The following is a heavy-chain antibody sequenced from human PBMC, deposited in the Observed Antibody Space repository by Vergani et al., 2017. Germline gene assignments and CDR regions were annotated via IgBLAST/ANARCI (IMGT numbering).Heavy chain of an antibody. Sequence: QLQLQESGPGLVKPSETLSLTCTVSGGSISSSSYYWGWIRQPPGKGLEWIGSIYYSGSTYYNPSLKSRVTISVDTSKNQFSLKLSSVTAADTGVYYCARGDLEGPEYGPHWFDPWGQGTLVTVSS. CDR1: GGSISSSSYY. D-gene: IGHD4-17*01. V-gene: IGHV4-39*07. CDR2: IYYSGST. J-gene: IGHJ5*02. CDR3: ARGDLEGPEYGPHWFDP.